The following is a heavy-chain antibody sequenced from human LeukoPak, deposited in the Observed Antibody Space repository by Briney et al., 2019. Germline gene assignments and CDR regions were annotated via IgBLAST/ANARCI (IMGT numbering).Heavy chain of an antibody. J-gene: IGHJ4*02. Sequence: GGSLRLSCAASGFTVSRNYMSWVRQAPGQGLEWVSVIYSGGSTYYADSVKGRFTISRDNSKNTLYLQMNSLRAEDTAIYYCAREETALAHGAYDWGQGTLVTVFS. CDR1: GFTVSRNY. V-gene: IGHV3-53*01. D-gene: IGHD5-18*01. CDR2: IYSGGST. CDR3: AREETALAHGAYD.